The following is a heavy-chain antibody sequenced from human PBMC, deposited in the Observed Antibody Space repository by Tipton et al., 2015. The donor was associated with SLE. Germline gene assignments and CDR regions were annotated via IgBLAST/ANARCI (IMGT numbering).Heavy chain of an antibody. V-gene: IGHV4-59*12. Sequence: TLSLTCTVSGGSISSYYWSWIRQPPGKGLEWIGYMYYSGSTNYNPSLKSRVTISVDTSKNQFSLKLSSVTAADTAVYYCARLDYSLYNWFDPWGQGTLVTVSS. CDR2: MYYSGST. J-gene: IGHJ5*02. D-gene: IGHD4-11*01. CDR1: GGSISSYY. CDR3: ARLDYSLYNWFDP.